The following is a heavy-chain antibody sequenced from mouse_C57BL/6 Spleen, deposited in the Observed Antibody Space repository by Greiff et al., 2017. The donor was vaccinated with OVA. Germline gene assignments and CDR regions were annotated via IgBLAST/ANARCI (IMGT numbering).Heavy chain of an antibody. J-gene: IGHJ1*03. CDR3: ARQTTVVGYFDV. V-gene: IGHV5-9*01. CDR2: ISGGGGNT. D-gene: IGHD1-1*01. CDR1: GFTFSSYT. Sequence: EVKLEESGGGLVKPGGSLKLSCAASGFTFSSYTMSWVRQTPEKRLEWVATISGGGGNTYYPDSVKGRFTISRDNAKNTLYLQMSSLRSEDTALYYCARQTTVVGYFDVWGTGTTVTVSS.